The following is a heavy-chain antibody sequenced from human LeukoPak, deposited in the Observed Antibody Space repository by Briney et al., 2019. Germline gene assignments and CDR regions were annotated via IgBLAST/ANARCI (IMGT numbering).Heavy chain of an antibody. J-gene: IGHJ4*02. CDR3: AKDAGTGQDYFDN. CDR2: ISGSDGST. D-gene: IGHD1-1*01. Sequence: GGSLSLSCAASGFTFSSYAMSWVRQAPGKGLEWVSSISGSDGSTYYSDSVKGRFTISRDNSKNTLYLQMNSLRAEDTAVYYCAKDAGTGQDYFDNWGQGTLVTVSS. CDR1: GFTFSSYA. V-gene: IGHV3-23*01.